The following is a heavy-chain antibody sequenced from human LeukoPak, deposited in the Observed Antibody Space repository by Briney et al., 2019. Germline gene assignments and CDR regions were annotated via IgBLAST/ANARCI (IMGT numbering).Heavy chain of an antibody. Sequence: GGSLRLSCAASGFSLTSYWMHWVRQAPGKGLVWVSRINSDGSSTTYADSVKGRFTISRDNAKSTLYLQMNSLRAEDTAACYCAKGPERGCLDYWGQGTLVTVSS. V-gene: IGHV3-74*01. J-gene: IGHJ4*02. CDR1: GFSLTSYW. CDR2: INSDGSST. D-gene: IGHD1-14*01. CDR3: AKGPERGCLDY.